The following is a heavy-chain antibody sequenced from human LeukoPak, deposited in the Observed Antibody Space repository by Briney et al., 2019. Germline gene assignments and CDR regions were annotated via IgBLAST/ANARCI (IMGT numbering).Heavy chain of an antibody. Sequence: GGSLRLSCAASGFTVSSNYMSWVRQAPGKGLEWVSVIYSGGSTYYADSVKGRFTISRDNSKNTLYLQMNSLRAEDTAVYYCARGPNSNWSGLDFWGQGTLLTVSS. D-gene: IGHD6-6*01. CDR1: GFTVSSNY. J-gene: IGHJ4*02. V-gene: IGHV3-53*01. CDR3: ARGPNSNWSGLDF. CDR2: IYSGGST.